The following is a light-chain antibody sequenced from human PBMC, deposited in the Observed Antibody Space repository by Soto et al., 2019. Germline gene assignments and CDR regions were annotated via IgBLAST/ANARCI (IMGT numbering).Light chain of an antibody. CDR3: QQYNNWPIT. CDR2: GAS. CDR1: QSVSIN. Sequence: EIVMTQSPGTLSVSPGERATLSCRASQSVSINLAWYQQKPGQAPRLLIYGASTRATGIPARFSGSGSGTEFTLTISSLQSEDFEIYYCQQYNNWPITFGQGTRLEIK. J-gene: IGKJ5*01. V-gene: IGKV3-15*01.